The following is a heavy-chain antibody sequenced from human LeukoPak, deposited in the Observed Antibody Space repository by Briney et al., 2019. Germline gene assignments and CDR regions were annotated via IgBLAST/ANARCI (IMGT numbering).Heavy chain of an antibody. V-gene: IGHV3-23*01. CDR2: ISGSGGST. CDR1: GFTFSSYA. Sequence: GGSLRLSCAASGFTFSSYAMSWVRQAPGKGLEWVSAISGSGGSTYYADSVKGRFTISRDNSKNTLYLQMNSLRAEDTAVYYCAKARSSGWAVVYYFDYWGQGTLVTVSS. J-gene: IGHJ4*02. CDR3: AKARSSGWAVVYYFDY. D-gene: IGHD6-19*01.